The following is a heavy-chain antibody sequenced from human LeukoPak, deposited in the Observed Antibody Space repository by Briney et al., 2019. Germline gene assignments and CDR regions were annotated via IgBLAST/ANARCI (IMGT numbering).Heavy chain of an antibody. CDR1: GFTFSSYW. CDR3: SGHASSGDSFDI. D-gene: IGHD2-21*01. CDR2: INSGGSST. Sequence: PGGSLTLSCAASGFTFSSYWMNWVRQAPGKGLQWVSRINSGGSSTTYAASVKGRFTISRDNSKNTLYLQMNSLKAEDTAVYYCSGHASSGDSFDIWDQGTMVTVSS. V-gene: IGHV3-74*01. J-gene: IGHJ3*02.